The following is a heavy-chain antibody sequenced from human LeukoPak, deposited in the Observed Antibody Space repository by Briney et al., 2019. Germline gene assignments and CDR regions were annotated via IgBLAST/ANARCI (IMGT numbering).Heavy chain of an antibody. J-gene: IGHJ5*02. V-gene: IGHV1-46*01. Sequence: ASVKVSCKASGYTFTNYYIHWVRQAPGQGLEWMGLINPGGDNTNYAQNFQGRVTMTRDTSASTVYMELSSLRSEDTAVYYCARASRPRGYSYGQHPYNWFDPWGQGTLVTVSS. CDR1: GYTFTNYY. CDR3: ARASRPRGYSYGQHPYNWFDP. D-gene: IGHD5-18*01. CDR2: INPGGDNT.